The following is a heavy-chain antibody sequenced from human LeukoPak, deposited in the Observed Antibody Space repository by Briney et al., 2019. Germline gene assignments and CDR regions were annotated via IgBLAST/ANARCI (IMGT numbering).Heavy chain of an antibody. CDR3: ARDSGNYDY. CDR1: GFTFSSYS. D-gene: IGHD1-26*01. V-gene: IGHV3-7*03. J-gene: IGHJ4*02. Sequence: GGSLRLSCAASGFTFSSYSMNWVRQAPGKGLEWVAHIKQDGSEKYFVDSVKGRFTISRDNAENSLYLQMNTLGAEDTAVYYCARDSGNYDYWGQGTLVTVSS. CDR2: IKQDGSEK.